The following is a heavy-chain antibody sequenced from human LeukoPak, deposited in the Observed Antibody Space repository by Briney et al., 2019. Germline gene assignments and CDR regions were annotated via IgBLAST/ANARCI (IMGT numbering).Heavy chain of an antibody. D-gene: IGHD3-16*01. J-gene: IGHJ1*01. V-gene: IGHV3-74*01. CDR3: ARVSGLGMNEYYQH. CDR2: INNDGSDT. Sequence: PGGSLRLSCAASGLSFADSWVHWVRQAPGKGLVWVSRINNDGSDTRYADSVRGRFTISRDNAKNTLYLQMNSLRAEDTAVYYCARVSGLGMNEYYQHWGQGTLVTVSS. CDR1: GLSFADSW.